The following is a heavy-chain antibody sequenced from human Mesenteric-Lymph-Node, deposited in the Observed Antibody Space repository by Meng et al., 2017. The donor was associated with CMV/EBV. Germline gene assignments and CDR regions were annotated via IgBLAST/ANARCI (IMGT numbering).Heavy chain of an antibody. CDR2: IYSGGTT. V-gene: IGHV3-53*01. CDR3: VSLYYYDSSGYYSSFDY. J-gene: IGHJ4*02. CDR1: GFNVSTKF. D-gene: IGHD3-22*01. Sequence: LSLTCAASGFNVSTKFMSWVRQAPGKGLEWLSTIYSGGTTYYTDSVKGRFTISRDNSKNTLFLQMNSLRAEDTAVYYCVSLYYYDSSGYYSSFDYWGQGTLVTVSS.